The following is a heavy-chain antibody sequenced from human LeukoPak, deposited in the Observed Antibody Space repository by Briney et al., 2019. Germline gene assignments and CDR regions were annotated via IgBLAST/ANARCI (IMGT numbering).Heavy chain of an antibody. CDR1: GGSFSGYY. CDR2: INHSGST. V-gene: IGHV4-34*01. Sequence: SETLSLTCAVYGGSFSGYYWSWIRQPPGKGLEWIGEINHSGSTNYNPSLKSRVTISVDTSKNQFSLKLGSVTAADTAVYYCARGRSSSLARYYYYYMDVWGKGTTVTVSS. J-gene: IGHJ6*03. CDR3: ARGRSSSLARYYYYYMDV. D-gene: IGHD6-6*01.